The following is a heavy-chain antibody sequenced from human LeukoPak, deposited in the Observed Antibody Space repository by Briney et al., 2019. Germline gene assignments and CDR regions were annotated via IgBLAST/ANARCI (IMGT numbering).Heavy chain of an antibody. Sequence: GGSLRLSSAASGFPISSYAMSWVRQPPGKGLEWVSAISGSGGITYYADSVKGRFTISRDNSKNTLYLQMNSLRAEDTAVYYCARTQYSSGWYNWFDPWGQGTLVTVSS. D-gene: IGHD6-19*01. CDR3: ARTQYSSGWYNWFDP. V-gene: IGHV3-23*01. CDR2: ISGSGGIT. J-gene: IGHJ5*02. CDR1: GFPISSYA.